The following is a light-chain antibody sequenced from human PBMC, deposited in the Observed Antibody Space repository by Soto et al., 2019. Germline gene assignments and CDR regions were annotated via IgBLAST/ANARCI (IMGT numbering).Light chain of an antibody. Sequence: EIVLTQSPGTLSLSPGERATLSCRASRSVSSSYLAWYQQKPGQAARLLIYGASSRATGIQDRFSGSGSGTDFTLTISRLEPEDFAVYYCQQYGSSPRTFGQGTKVEIK. CDR1: RSVSSSY. CDR2: GAS. V-gene: IGKV3-20*01. CDR3: QQYGSSPRT. J-gene: IGKJ1*01.